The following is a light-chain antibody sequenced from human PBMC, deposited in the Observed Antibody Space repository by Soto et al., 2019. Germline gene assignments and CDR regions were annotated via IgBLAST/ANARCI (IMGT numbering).Light chain of an antibody. V-gene: IGLV2-14*01. CDR2: EVT. J-gene: IGLJ1*01. CDR3: GTWDSSLSAGG. Sequence: QSLLTQPASVSGSPGQSITISCSGSSSDVGNGYDSVSWYQQHPGKAPKLIIYEVTNRPSGVSSRFSGSKSGNTASLTISGLQAEDDAHFDCGTWDSSLSAGGFGNGTKVTV. CDR1: SSDVGNGYDS.